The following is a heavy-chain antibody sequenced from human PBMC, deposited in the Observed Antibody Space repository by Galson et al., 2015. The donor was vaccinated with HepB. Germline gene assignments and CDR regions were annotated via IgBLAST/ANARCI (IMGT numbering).Heavy chain of an antibody. Sequence: QSGAEVKKPGESLKISCKGSGYSFTSYWIGWVRQMPGKGLEWMGIIYPGDSDTRYSPSSQGQVTISADKSISTAYLQWSSLKASDTAMYYCARLCTNGVCYTGGFDYWGQGTLVTVSS. CDR1: GYSFTSYW. J-gene: IGHJ4*02. CDR2: IYPGDSDT. CDR3: ARLCTNGVCYTGGFDY. V-gene: IGHV5-51*01. D-gene: IGHD2-8*01.